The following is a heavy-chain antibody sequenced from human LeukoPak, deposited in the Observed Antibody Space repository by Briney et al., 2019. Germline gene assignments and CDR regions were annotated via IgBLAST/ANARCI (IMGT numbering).Heavy chain of an antibody. CDR2: INHSGST. D-gene: IGHD2-2*01. V-gene: IGHV4-34*01. CDR3: ASLILGYCSSTSCYGGWFDP. Sequence: PSETLSLTCAVYGGSFSGYYWSWIRQPPGKGLEWIGEINHSGSTNYNPSLKSRVTISVDTSKNQSSLKLSSVTAADTAVYYCASLILGYCSSTSCYGGWFDPWGQGTLVTVSS. J-gene: IGHJ5*02. CDR1: GGSFSGYY.